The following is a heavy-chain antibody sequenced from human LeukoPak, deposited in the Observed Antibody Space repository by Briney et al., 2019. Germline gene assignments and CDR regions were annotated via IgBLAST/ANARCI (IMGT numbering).Heavy chain of an antibody. D-gene: IGHD1-26*01. CDR1: GYTFTAYY. J-gene: IGHJ5*02. CDR3: ARDLSGNSFDP. Sequence: ASVKVSCKASGYTFTAYYMHWVRQAPGQGFEWMGWIYPNSGGTRYAQKFQGRVTMTRDTSISTAYMELSSLSSDDTAVYYCARDLSGNSFDPWGQGTLVTVSS. CDR2: IYPNSGGT. V-gene: IGHV1-2*02.